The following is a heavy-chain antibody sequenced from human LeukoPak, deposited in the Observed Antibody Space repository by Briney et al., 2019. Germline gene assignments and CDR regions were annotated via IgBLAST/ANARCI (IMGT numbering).Heavy chain of an antibody. D-gene: IGHD4-17*01. Sequence: PGGSLRLSCAASGFTFSCYAMNWVRQAPGKGLEWVSAISGAGGSTYFADFVKGRFTISRDNSKSTLYLQMNSLRAEDTAVYYCASRATVTTFFDYWGQGTLVTVSS. CDR3: ASRATVTTFFDY. CDR2: ISGAGGST. CDR1: GFTFSCYA. V-gene: IGHV3-23*01. J-gene: IGHJ4*02.